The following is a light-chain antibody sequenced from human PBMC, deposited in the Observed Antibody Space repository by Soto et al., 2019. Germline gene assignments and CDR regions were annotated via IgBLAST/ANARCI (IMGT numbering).Light chain of an antibody. CDR2: EVS. CDR1: SSDVGGYNY. V-gene: IGLV2-8*01. Sequence: QSALTQLPSASGSPGQAVTISCTGTSSDVGGYNYVSWYQQHPGKAPKLMIYEVSKRPSGVPDRFSGSKSGNTASLTVSGLQADDEADYYCSSYAGSNNLGVFGTGTKVTVL. J-gene: IGLJ1*01. CDR3: SSYAGSNNLGV.